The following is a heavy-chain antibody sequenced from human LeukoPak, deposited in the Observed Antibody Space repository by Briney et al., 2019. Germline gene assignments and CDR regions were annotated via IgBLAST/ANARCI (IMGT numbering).Heavy chain of an antibody. Sequence: GGSLRLSCAASGFTISNCWMHWVRQAPGKGLVWVSRINSDGSSTTYADSVKDRFTLSRDNAKNTLYLQMNSLRAEDTAVYYCASGYIYGFESWGQGTLVTVSS. CDR2: INSDGSST. D-gene: IGHD5-18*01. CDR3: ASGYIYGFES. V-gene: IGHV3-74*01. CDR1: GFTISNCW. J-gene: IGHJ4*02.